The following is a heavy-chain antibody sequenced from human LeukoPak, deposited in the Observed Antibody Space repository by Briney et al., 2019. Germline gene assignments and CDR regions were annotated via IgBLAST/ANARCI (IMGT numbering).Heavy chain of an antibody. V-gene: IGHV4-34*01. CDR2: INHSGST. J-gene: IGHJ6*03. CDR3: ARGQNDYVWGSYPSYYYYMDV. D-gene: IGHD3-16*02. Sequence: GSLRLSCAASGFTFRNYGMSWIRQPPGKGLEWIGEINHSGSTNYNPSLKSRVTISVDTSKNQFSLKLSSVTAADTAVYYCARGQNDYVWGSYPSYYYYMDVWGKGTTVTVSS. CDR1: GFTFRNYG.